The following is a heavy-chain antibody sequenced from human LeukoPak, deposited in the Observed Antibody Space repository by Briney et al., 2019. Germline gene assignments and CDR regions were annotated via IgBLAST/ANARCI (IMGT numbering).Heavy chain of an antibody. CDR3: ARVRNYFDS. J-gene: IGHJ4*02. D-gene: IGHD1-14*01. Sequence: PSETLSLTCTVSGGSISSYYWSWIRQPPGKGLEWIGYIYYSRSTNYNPSLKSRVTISVDTSKNQFSLKLSSVTAADTAVYYCARVRNYFDSWGQGTLVTVSS. CDR1: GGSISSYY. V-gene: IGHV4-59*01. CDR2: IYYSRST.